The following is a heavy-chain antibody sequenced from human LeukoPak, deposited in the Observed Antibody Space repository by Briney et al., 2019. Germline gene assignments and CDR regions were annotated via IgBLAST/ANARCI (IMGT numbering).Heavy chain of an antibody. V-gene: IGHV3-48*02. Sequence: GGSLRLSCAASGFTFSSYGMNWVRQAPGKGPEWVSYISSSGGTIYYADSVKGRFTISRDNAKNSLYLQMNSLRDEDTAVYYCARDRSSSAAPSLSYWGQGTLVTVSS. J-gene: IGHJ4*02. CDR2: ISSSGGTI. CDR1: GFTFSSYG. CDR3: ARDRSSSAAPSLSY. D-gene: IGHD6-13*01.